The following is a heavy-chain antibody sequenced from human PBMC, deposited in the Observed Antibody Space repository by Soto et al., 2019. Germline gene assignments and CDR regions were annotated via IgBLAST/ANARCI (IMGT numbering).Heavy chain of an antibody. J-gene: IGHJ4*02. V-gene: IGHV1-18*01. CDR3: ARVWYYYDSSGYYFPRYYFDY. CDR2: ISAYNGNT. Sequence: QVQLVQSGAEVKKPGASVKVSCKASGYTFTSYGISWVRQAHGQGLEWMGWISAYNGNTNYAQKLQGRVTMTTDTSTSTAYMELRSLRSDDTAVYYCARVWYYYDSSGYYFPRYYFDYWGQGTLVTVSS. CDR1: GYTFTSYG. D-gene: IGHD3-22*01.